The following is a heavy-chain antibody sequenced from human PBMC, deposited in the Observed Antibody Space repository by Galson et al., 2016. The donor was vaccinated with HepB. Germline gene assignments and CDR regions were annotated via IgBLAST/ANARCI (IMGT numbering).Heavy chain of an antibody. Sequence: SLRLSCAASGFTFSFYAMHWVRQAPGRGLEWVSGVTGTGESTYYTDSVKGRLTISRDNSKNTLYLQMNSLRAEDTAIYYCANVSPYYYDKSGYYWGQGTLVTVSS. CDR1: GFTFSFYA. CDR2: VTGTGEST. CDR3: ANVSPYYYDKSGYY. J-gene: IGHJ4*02. D-gene: IGHD3-22*01. V-gene: IGHV3-23*01.